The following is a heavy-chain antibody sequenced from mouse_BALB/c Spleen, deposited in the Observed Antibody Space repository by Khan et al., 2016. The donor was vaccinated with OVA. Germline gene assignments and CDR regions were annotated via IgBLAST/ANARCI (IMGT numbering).Heavy chain of an antibody. CDR3: AKRGFGNFPY. Sequence: VQLQESGAELMKPGASVKISCKASGFTFSNNWIEWLKERPGHGLEWIGEILPGSGSTNYNEKFKGKATFTADTSSNTAYMHLRSLTSEASAVDYGAKRGFGNFPYWGQGTLVTVAA. D-gene: IGHD2-1*01. CDR1: GFTFSNNW. CDR2: ILPGSGST. J-gene: IGHJ3*01. V-gene: IGHV1-9*01.